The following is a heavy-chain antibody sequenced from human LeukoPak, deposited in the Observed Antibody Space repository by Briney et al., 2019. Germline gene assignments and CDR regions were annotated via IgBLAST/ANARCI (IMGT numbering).Heavy chain of an antibody. CDR2: INPNSGGT. D-gene: IGHD1/OR15-1a*01. CDR3: ARISREHPGKSSFDI. CDR1: GYTLTDYY. Sequence: ASVKVSCKASGYTLTDYYMHWVRQAPGQGLEWMGWINPNSGGTSSAQKFQGRVTMTRDTSINTAYMELSRLRSDDTAIYYCARISREHPGKSSFDIWGQGTMVTVSS. J-gene: IGHJ3*02. V-gene: IGHV1-2*02.